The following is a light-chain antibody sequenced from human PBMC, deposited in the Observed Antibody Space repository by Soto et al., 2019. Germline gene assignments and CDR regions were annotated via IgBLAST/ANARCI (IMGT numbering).Light chain of an antibody. CDR1: SSDVGGYNY. J-gene: IGLJ3*02. CDR2: DVS. Sequence: QSVLTQPASVSGSPGQSITISCTGTSSDVGGYNYVSWYQQHPGTAPKLMIYDVSNRPSGVSNRFSGSKSGNTASLTISGLQAEDEADDYCSSYTSSSTLGVFGGGTKLTVL. V-gene: IGLV2-14*01. CDR3: SSYTSSSTLGV.